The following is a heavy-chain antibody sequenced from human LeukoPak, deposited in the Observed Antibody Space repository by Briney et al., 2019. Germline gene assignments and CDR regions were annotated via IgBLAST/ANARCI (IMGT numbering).Heavy chain of an antibody. CDR3: ARGRAFFD. D-gene: IGHD3-3*02. CDR2: INHSGST. V-gene: IGHV4-34*01. J-gene: IGHJ4*02. CDR1: GGSFSGYY. Sequence: SETLSLTCAVYGGSFSGYYWSWIRQPPGKGLEWIGEINHSGSTNYNPSLKSRVTISVDTSKNQFSLRLSSVTAADTAVYYCARGRAFFDWGQGTLVTVSS.